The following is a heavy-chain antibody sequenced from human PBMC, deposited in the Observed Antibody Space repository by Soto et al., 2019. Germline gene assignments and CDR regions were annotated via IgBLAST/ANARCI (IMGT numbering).Heavy chain of an antibody. CDR2: TYYRSKWFN. D-gene: IGHD2-8*01. V-gene: IGHV6-1*01. J-gene: IGHJ5*01. Sequence: PSQTLSLTCAISGDSVSTNSVTWNWIRQSPSRGLEWLGRTYYRSKWFNDYAVSVKGRITINPDTSNNQLSLQLNSVTPVDTAVYYCVRLIGNSWLDSWGQGTLVTVSS. CDR3: VRLIGNSWLDS. CDR1: GDSVSTNSVT.